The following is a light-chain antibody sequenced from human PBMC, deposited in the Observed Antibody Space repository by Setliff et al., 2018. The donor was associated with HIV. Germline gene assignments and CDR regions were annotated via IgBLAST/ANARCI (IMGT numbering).Light chain of an antibody. Sequence: QSALTQPASVSGSPGQSITISCTGTSSDVGSYNLVSWYQQHSGKAPKLMIYEVSKRPSGVSNRFSGSKSGNTASLTISGLQAEDEADYYCCSYAGSSTFSYVFGTGTKVAVL. CDR1: SSDVGSYNL. J-gene: IGLJ1*01. CDR2: EVS. V-gene: IGLV2-23*02. CDR3: CSYAGSSTFSYV.